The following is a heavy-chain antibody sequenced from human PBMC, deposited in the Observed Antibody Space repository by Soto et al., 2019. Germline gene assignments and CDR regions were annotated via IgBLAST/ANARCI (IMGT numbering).Heavy chain of an antibody. CDR1: GYRFSSYG. V-gene: IGHV1-18*01. CDR3: ACDLQYYYDSSGSPGVDY. D-gene: IGHD3-22*01. Sequence: QVQRVQSGAEVKKPGASVKVSCKASGYRFSSYGISWVRQAPGQGLEWMGWISGYNGNTTYAQRFQGRVTMTTVTXTXTXSMELRRLSSDATAVYYCACDLQYYYDSSGSPGVDYWGPGTLVTVSS. CDR2: ISGYNGNT. J-gene: IGHJ4*02.